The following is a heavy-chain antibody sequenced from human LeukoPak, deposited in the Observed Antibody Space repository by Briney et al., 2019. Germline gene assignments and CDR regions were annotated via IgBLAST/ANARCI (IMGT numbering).Heavy chain of an antibody. CDR2: IIPIFGTA. CDR1: GGTFSSYA. J-gene: IGHJ4*02. Sequence: SSVKVSCKASGGTFSSYAISWVRQAPGQGLEWMGGIIPIFGTANYAQKFQGRVTITADGSTSTAYMELSSLRSEDTAVYYCARAGGYCSGGSCYNYWGQGTLVTVSS. D-gene: IGHD2-15*01. V-gene: IGHV1-69*01. CDR3: ARAGGYCSGGSCYNY.